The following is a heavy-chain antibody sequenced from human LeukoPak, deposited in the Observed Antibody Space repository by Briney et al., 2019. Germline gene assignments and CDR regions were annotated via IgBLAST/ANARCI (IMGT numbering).Heavy chain of an antibody. V-gene: IGHV3-33*01. Sequence: GGSLRLSCAASGFTFSSCGMHWVRQAPGKGLEWVAVIWYDGSNKYYADSVKGRFTISRDNSKNTLYLQMNSLRAEDTAVYYCARGPYYDILTGYYPRGMDVWGQGTTVTVSS. CDR2: IWYDGSNK. CDR1: GFTFSSCG. CDR3: ARGPYYDILTGYYPRGMDV. J-gene: IGHJ6*02. D-gene: IGHD3-9*01.